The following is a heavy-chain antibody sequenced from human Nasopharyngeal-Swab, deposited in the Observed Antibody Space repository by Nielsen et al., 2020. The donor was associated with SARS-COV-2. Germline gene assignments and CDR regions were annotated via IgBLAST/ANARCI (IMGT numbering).Heavy chain of an antibody. J-gene: IGHJ6*02. D-gene: IGHD3-16*01. CDR3: ARLLGPRFGLDV. CDR1: GFILNTYG. CDR2: SWYDGTDT. Sequence: GGPLRLSCATSGFILNTYGIHWVRQAPGKGLEWVAVSWYDGTDTFYADSVRDRITITRDKSKTRLTLQMYNLRVDDTALYYCARLLGPRFGLDVWGQGTTVTVSS. V-gene: IGHV3-33*01.